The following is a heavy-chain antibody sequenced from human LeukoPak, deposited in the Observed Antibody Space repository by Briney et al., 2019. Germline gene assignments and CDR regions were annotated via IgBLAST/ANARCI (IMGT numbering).Heavy chain of an antibody. J-gene: IGHJ3*02. CDR2: IYYSGSS. CDR3: ARDTVTLIVHRAFDM. Sequence: SETLSLTCTVSGGSISSYYWSWIRQPPGKGLEWIGYIYYSGSSNYNPSLEGRVTISVDTSKNQFSLRLSSVTAADTALYYCARDTVTLIVHRAFDMWGQGTMVTVSS. V-gene: IGHV4-59*01. CDR1: GGSISSYY. D-gene: IGHD4-17*01.